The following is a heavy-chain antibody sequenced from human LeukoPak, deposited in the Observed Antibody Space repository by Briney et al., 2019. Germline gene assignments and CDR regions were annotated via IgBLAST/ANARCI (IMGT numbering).Heavy chain of an antibody. V-gene: IGHV3-11*04. CDR1: GFTFSDYH. CDR2: ISNTGRTT. D-gene: IGHD2-2*03. Sequence: GGPLRLSCAASGFTFSDYHMTWIRQAPGKGLEWISYISNTGRTTYYADSVKGRFTISRDDVKNSLFLETNSLRAEDTAVYYCARDGSPLRFYEMDVWGKGTTVIVSS. J-gene: IGHJ6*04. CDR3: ARDGSPLRFYEMDV.